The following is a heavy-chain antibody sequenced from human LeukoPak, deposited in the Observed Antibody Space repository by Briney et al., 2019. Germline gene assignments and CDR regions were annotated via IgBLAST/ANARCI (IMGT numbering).Heavy chain of an antibody. D-gene: IGHD6-19*01. CDR2: ISSSSSYI. CDR3: ARDRDYYSSGWYAY. J-gene: IGHJ4*02. Sequence: GGSLRLSCAASGFTFSSYSMNWVRQAPGKGLEWVSSISSSSSYIYYADSVKGRFTISRDSAKNSLYLQMNSLRAEDTAVYYCARDRDYYSSGWYAYWGQGTLVTVSS. CDR1: GFTFSSYS. V-gene: IGHV3-21*01.